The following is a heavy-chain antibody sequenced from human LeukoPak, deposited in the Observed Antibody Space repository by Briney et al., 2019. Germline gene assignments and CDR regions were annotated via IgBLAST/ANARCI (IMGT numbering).Heavy chain of an antibody. CDR1: GGSISSSSYY. J-gene: IGHJ4*02. CDR2: IYYSGST. CDR3: ARTSYYYDSSGYYYPYYFDY. V-gene: IGHV4-39*07. Sequence: SETLSLTCTVSGGSISSSSYYWGWVRQPPGKGLEWIGTIYYSGSTYYNPSLQSRVTISVDTSKNQFSLKLSSVTAADTAVYYCARTSYYYDSSGYYYPYYFDYWGQGTLVTVSS. D-gene: IGHD3-22*01.